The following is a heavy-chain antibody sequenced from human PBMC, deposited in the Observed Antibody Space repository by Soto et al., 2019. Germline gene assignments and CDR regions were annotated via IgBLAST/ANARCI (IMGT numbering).Heavy chain of an antibody. V-gene: IGHV3-23*01. J-gene: IGHJ5*02. Sequence: GGSLRLSCAASGFTFSSYAMSWVRQAPGKGLEWVSAISGSGGSTYYADSVKGRFTISRDNSKNTLYLQMNSLRAEDTAVYYCAKVSSPREMYGSGSYFPNWFDPWGQGTLVTVSS. CDR3: AKVSSPREMYGSGSYFPNWFDP. CDR2: ISGSGGST. D-gene: IGHD3-10*01. CDR1: GFTFSSYA.